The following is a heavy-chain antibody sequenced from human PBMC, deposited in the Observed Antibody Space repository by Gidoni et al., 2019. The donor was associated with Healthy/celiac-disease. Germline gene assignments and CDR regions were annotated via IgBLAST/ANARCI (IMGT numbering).Heavy chain of an antibody. J-gene: IGHJ6*02. V-gene: IGHV1-69*04. Sequence: QVQLVQSGAEVKKPGSSVKVSCKSSGGTFSSYAISWVRQAPGQGLEWMGRIIPILGIANYAQKFQGRVTITADKSTSTAYMELSSLRSEDTAVYYCARDSSSWPGYYYYGMDVWGQGTTVTVSS. CDR1: GGTFSSYA. CDR2: IIPILGIA. CDR3: ARDSSSWPGYYYYGMDV. D-gene: IGHD6-13*01.